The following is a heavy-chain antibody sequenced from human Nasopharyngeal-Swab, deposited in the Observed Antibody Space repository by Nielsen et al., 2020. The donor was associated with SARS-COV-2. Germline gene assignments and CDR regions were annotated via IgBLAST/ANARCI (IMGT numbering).Heavy chain of an antibody. CDR2: LSHDRTDK. CDR1: GFIFSRHG. J-gene: IGHJ4*02. Sequence: GESLKISCAASGFIFSRHGMHWVRQAPGKGPEWLAILSHDRTDKYYADSVKGRFTVSRDNSKNTLYLQMDNLRTDDTAIYYCAKERTVAGPQGGFDFWGQGTLVTVSS. V-gene: IGHV3-30*18. CDR3: AKERTVAGPQGGFDF. D-gene: IGHD6-19*01.